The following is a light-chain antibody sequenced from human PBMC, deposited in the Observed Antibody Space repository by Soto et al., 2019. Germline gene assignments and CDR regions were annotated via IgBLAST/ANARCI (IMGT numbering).Light chain of an antibody. CDR2: DAS. CDR3: QQYDNLPIT. J-gene: IGKJ5*01. V-gene: IGKV1-33*01. Sequence: DIQMTQSPSSLSASVGDRVTNTCQASQDISNYLNWYQQKPGKAPKLLIYDASNLETGVPSRFSGSGSGTDFTFTISSLQPEDIATYYCQQYDNLPITFGQGTRLEI. CDR1: QDISNY.